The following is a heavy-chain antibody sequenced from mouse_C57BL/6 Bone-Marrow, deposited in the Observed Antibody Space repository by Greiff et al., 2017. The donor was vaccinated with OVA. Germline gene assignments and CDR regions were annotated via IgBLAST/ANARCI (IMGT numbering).Heavy chain of an antibody. J-gene: IGHJ3*01. D-gene: IGHD2-4*01. Sequence: EVQLVESGGGLVKPGGSLKLSCAASGFTFSSYAMSWVRQTPEKRLEWVATISDGGSYTYYPDNVKGRFTISRDNAKNNLYLQMSHLKSEDTAMYYCARENDYDWFAYWGQGTLVTVSA. CDR2: ISDGGSYT. CDR3: ARENDYDWFAY. CDR1: GFTFSSYA. V-gene: IGHV5-4*01.